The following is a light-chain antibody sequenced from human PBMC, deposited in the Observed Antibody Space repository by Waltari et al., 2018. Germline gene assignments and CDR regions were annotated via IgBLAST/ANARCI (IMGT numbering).Light chain of an antibody. Sequence: QSALTQPASVSGSPGQSITISCTGTSSDVGGYNLVSWYQQHPGKAPQLMIYEGSKRPSGVFNRLSGSKSGNTASLTITGLQAEDEADYYCCSYAGSSTFYVFGTGTKVTVL. CDR1: SSDVGGYNL. V-gene: IGLV2-23*03. CDR3: CSYAGSSTFYV. J-gene: IGLJ1*01. CDR2: EGS.